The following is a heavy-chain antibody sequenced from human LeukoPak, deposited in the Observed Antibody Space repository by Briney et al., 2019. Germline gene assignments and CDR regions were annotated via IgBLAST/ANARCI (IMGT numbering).Heavy chain of an antibody. CDR2: IYYSGST. Sequence: SETLSLTCTVSGGSISSYYWSWIRQPPGKGLEWIGYIYYSGSTNYNPSLKSRVTISVDTSKNQFSLKLSSVTAADTAVYYCARNPVLWPYYYYYMDVWGKGTTVTVSS. CDR3: ARNPVLWPYYYYYMDV. J-gene: IGHJ6*03. CDR1: GGSISSYY. D-gene: IGHD2-21*01. V-gene: IGHV4-59*08.